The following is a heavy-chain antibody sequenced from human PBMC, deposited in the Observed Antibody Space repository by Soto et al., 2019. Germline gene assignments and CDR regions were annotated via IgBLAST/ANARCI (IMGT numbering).Heavy chain of an antibody. D-gene: IGHD3-10*01. V-gene: IGHV4-34*01. CDR2: INHSGST. CDR1: GGSFSGYY. Sequence: NPSETLSLTCAVYGGSFSGYYCSWIRQPPGKGLEWIGEINHSGSTNYNPSLKSRVTLSVDTSKNQFSLNLSSVTAADTAVYYCARSYYYGSGSYYYYWGQGTLVTVS. J-gene: IGHJ4*02. CDR3: ARSYYYGSGSYYYY.